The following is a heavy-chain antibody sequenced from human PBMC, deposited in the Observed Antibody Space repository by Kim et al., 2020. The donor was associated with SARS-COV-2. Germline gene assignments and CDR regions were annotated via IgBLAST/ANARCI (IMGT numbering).Heavy chain of an antibody. CDR3: ARERDESVLLWFREFDY. CDR1: GFTFSSYA. Sequence: GGSLRLSCAASGFTFSSYAMHWVRQAPGKGLEWVAVISYDGSNKYYADSVKGRFTISRDNSKNTLYLQMNSLRAEDTAVYYCARERDESVLLWFREFDY. D-gene: IGHD3-10*01. V-gene: IGHV3-30-3*01. CDR2: ISYDGSNK. J-gene: IGHJ4*01.